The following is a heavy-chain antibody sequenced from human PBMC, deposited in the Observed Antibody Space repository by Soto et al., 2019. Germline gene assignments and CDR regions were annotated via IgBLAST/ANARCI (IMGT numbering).Heavy chain of an antibody. CDR3: ARDLVRTAMVTVYYYYGMDV. Sequence: PGGSLRLSCAASGFTFSSYSMNWVRQAPGKGLEWVSSISSSSSYIYYADSVKGRFTISRDNAKNSLYLQMNSLRAEDTAVYYCARDLVRTAMVTVYYYYGMDVWGQGTTVTVSS. V-gene: IGHV3-21*01. CDR1: GFTFSSYS. CDR2: ISSSSSYI. D-gene: IGHD5-18*01. J-gene: IGHJ6*02.